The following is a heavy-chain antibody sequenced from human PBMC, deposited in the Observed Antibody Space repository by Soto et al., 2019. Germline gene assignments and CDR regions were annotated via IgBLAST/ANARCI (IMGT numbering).Heavy chain of an antibody. J-gene: IGHJ5*02. CDR2: IYYSGST. CDR3: ARDHYDILTGYLGYDP. V-gene: IGHV4-59*01. CDR1: GGSISSYY. Sequence: SETLSLTCTVSGGSISSYYWSWIRQPPGKGLEWIGYIYYSGSTNYNPSLKSRVTISVDTSKNQFSLKLSSVTAADTAVYYCARDHYDILTGYLGYDPWGQGTLVTVSS. D-gene: IGHD3-9*01.